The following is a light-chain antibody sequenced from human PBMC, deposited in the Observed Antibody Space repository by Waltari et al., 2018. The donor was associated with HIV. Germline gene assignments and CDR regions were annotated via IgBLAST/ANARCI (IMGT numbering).Light chain of an antibody. Sequence: QSMLTQPPSVSAAPGQKVTISCSSSSSNPGNDFVSWYQHLPGAAPKLVIYDNDNRPSGIPDRFSGSKSGASATLVITELQTGDEGDYYCGTWDSSLNAGVFGGGTKLTVL. CDR2: DND. CDR1: SSNPGNDF. V-gene: IGLV1-51*01. CDR3: GTWDSSLNAGV. J-gene: IGLJ3*02.